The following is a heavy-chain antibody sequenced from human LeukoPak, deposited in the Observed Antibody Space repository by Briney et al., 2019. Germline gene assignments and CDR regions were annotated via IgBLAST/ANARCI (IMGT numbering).Heavy chain of an antibody. CDR1: GFTFSNYS. D-gene: IGHD6-19*01. CDR3: ARGKEPVAGSLSHFDY. J-gene: IGHJ4*02. Sequence: GGSLRLSCAASGFTFSNYSMNWVRQAPGKGLEWVSSISSRSSYIDYADSLKGRFTISRDNAKNSLYLQMNSLRAEDTAVYYCARGKEPVAGSLSHFDYWGQGTLVTVSS. CDR2: ISSRSSYI. V-gene: IGHV3-21*01.